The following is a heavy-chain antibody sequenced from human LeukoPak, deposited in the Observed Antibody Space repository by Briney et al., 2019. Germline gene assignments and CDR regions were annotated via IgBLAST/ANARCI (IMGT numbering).Heavy chain of an antibody. D-gene: IGHD3-22*01. CDR1: GITLSNYG. J-gene: IGHJ4*02. CDR2: ISGSGGGT. CDR3: AKRGVVIRVILVGFHKEAFYFDS. Sequence: PGGSLRLSCAVSGITLSNYGMSWVRQAPGRGLEWVAGISGSGGGTNYADSVKGRFTISRDNPKNTPYLQMNSLRAEDTAVYFCAKRGVVIRVILVGFHKEAFYFDSWGQGALVTVSS. V-gene: IGHV3-23*01.